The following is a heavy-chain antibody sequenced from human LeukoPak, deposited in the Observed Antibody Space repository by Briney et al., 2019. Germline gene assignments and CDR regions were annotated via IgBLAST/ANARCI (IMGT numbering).Heavy chain of an antibody. CDR2: ISSSSSYI. Sequence: GGSLRLSCAASGFTFSSYSMNWVRQAPGKGLEWVSSISSSSSYIYYADSVKGRFTISRDNAKNSLYLQMNSLRAEDTAVYYCARDLLTIAAAGALDYWGQGTLVTVSS. V-gene: IGHV3-21*01. J-gene: IGHJ4*02. D-gene: IGHD6-13*01. CDR3: ARDLLTIAAAGALDY. CDR1: GFTFSSYS.